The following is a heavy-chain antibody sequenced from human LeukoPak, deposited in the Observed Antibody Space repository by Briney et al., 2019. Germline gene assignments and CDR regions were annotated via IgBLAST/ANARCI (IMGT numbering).Heavy chain of an antibody. CDR2: MNPNSGNT. Sequence: GTAVNVSCKASGYTFTSYDINWVRQATGQGLEWVGWMNPNSGNTGYAQRFQGRVTMARNTSISTAYMELSSLRSEDTAVYYCARGNPSIGRFLEWLPNPDYWGQGTLVTVSS. CDR3: ARGNPSIGRFLEWLPNPDY. CDR1: GYTFTSYD. D-gene: IGHD3-3*01. V-gene: IGHV1-8*02. J-gene: IGHJ4*02.